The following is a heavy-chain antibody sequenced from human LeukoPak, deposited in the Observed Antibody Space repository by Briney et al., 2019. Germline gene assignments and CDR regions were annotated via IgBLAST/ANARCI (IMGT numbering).Heavy chain of an antibody. D-gene: IGHD6-19*01. CDR2: ISAYNGDT. Sequence: GASVKVSCKASGYTFTSYGISWVRQAPGQGLEWMGWISAYNGDTNYAQKFQGRVTMTTDTSTSTGYMELRSLKSDDTAVYYCARSSKQWLDRWGQGTLVTVSS. CDR1: GYTFTSYG. V-gene: IGHV1-18*01. CDR3: ARSSKQWLDR. J-gene: IGHJ4*02.